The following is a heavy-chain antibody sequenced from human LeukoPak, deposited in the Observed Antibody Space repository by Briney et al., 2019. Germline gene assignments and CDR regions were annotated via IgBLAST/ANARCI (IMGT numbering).Heavy chain of an antibody. Sequence: AGGSLRLSCAASGFTFSTYAMTWVRQAPGKGLEWVSSITGSGDGTSAADSVKGRFSISRDNAKNTLYLQMNSLRAEDTAVYYCTRRAAALDAFDIWGQGTMVTVSS. J-gene: IGHJ3*02. D-gene: IGHD6-13*01. CDR3: TRRAAALDAFDI. CDR1: GFTFSTYA. CDR2: ITGSGDGT. V-gene: IGHV3-23*01.